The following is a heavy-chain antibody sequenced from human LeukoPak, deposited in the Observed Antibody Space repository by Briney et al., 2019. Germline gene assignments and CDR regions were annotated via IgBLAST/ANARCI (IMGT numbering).Heavy chain of an antibody. CDR2: IYYSGST. CDR3: ARQGGGFWYFDL. J-gene: IGHJ2*01. Sequence: PSETLSHTCTVSGGSISSYCWSWIRQPPGKGLEWIGYIYYSGSTNYNPSLKSRVTISVDTSKNQFSLKLSSVTAADTAVYYCARQGGGFWYFDLWGRGTLVTVSS. V-gene: IGHV4-59*08. CDR1: GGSISSYC. D-gene: IGHD6-25*01.